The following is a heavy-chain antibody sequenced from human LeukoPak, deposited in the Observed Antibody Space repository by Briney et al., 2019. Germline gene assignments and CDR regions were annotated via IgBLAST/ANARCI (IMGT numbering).Heavy chain of an antibody. D-gene: IGHD6-19*01. CDR1: RFTFSSYS. V-gene: IGHV3-48*01. Sequence: GGSLRLSCAASRFTFSSYSMNWVRQAPGKGLEWVSYISSGSSTMYYADSVKGRFTISRDNAKNSLYLQMNSLRADDTAVYYCARASQQWLAGNYYYFMDVWGKGTTVTVTS. CDR2: ISSGSSTM. J-gene: IGHJ6*03. CDR3: ARASQQWLAGNYYYFMDV.